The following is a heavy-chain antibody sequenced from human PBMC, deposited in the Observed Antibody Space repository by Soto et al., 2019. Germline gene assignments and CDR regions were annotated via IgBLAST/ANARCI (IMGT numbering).Heavy chain of an antibody. V-gene: IGHV1-69*12. CDR3: ARDRGPSSGYYPYWFDP. D-gene: IGHD3-22*01. CDR1: GGTFSSYA. CDR2: IIPIFGTA. J-gene: IGHJ5*02. Sequence: QVQLVQSGAEVKKPGSSVKVSCKASGGTFSSYAITWVRQAPGQGLEWMGGIIPIFGTANYAQKFQARGTITADESTSTAYMELSSLRSEDTAVYYCARDRGPSSGYYPYWFDPWGPGTLGTVSS.